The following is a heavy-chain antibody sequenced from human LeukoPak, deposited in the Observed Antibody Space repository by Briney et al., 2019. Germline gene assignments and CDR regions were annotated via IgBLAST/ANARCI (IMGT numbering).Heavy chain of an antibody. V-gene: IGHV3-7*01. CDR2: IKQDGSEK. D-gene: IGHD1-26*01. Sequence: GGSLRLSCAASGFTFSSYWMGWVRQAPGKGLEWVANIKQDGSEKYYVDSVKGRFTISRDNAKNSLYLQMNSLRAEDTAVYYCARNPRPGEKENSAIDYWGQGTLVTVSS. CDR3: ARNPRPGEKENSAIDY. J-gene: IGHJ4*02. CDR1: GFTFSSYW.